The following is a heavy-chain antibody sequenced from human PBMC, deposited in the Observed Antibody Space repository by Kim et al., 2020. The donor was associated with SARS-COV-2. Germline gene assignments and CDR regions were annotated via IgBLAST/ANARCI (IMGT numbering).Heavy chain of an antibody. Sequence: GGSLRLSCAASGFTFSSYAMHWVRQAPGKGLEWVAVISYDGSNKYYADSVKGRFTISRDNSKNTLYLQMNSLRAEDTAVYYCAREKTDYDILTGLGLW. D-gene: IGHD3-9*01. J-gene: IGHJ2*01. V-gene: IGHV3-30*04. CDR2: ISYDGSNK. CDR1: GFTFSSYA. CDR3: AREKTDYDILTGLGL.